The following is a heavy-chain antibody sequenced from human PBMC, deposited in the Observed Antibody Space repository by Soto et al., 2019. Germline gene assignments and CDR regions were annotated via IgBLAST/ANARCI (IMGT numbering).Heavy chain of an antibody. CDR2: ISYDGSNK. CDR3: AKGAIVVVTEWYFDL. J-gene: IGHJ2*01. D-gene: IGHD3-22*01. Sequence: QVQLVESGGGVVQPGRSLRLSCAASGFTFSSYGMHWVRQAPGKGLEWVAGISYDGSNKYYADSVKARFTISRDNSKNTLYLQMNSLRAEDTAVYYCAKGAIVVVTEWYFDLWGRGTLVTVSS. V-gene: IGHV3-30*18. CDR1: GFTFSSYG.